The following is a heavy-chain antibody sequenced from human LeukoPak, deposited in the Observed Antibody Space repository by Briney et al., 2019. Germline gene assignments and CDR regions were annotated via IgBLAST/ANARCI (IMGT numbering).Heavy chain of an antibody. D-gene: IGHD6-19*01. CDR3: AKDKVSSGWYSSWYYYYGMDV. CDR2: ISGSGGST. V-gene: IGHV3-23*01. CDR1: GFTFSSYA. J-gene: IGHJ6*02. Sequence: PGGSLRLSCAASGFTFSSYAMSWVRQAPGKGLEWVSAISGSGGSTYYADSVEGRFTISRDNSKNTLYLQMNSLRAEDTAVYYCAKDKVSSGWYSSWYYYYGMDVWGQGTTVTVSS.